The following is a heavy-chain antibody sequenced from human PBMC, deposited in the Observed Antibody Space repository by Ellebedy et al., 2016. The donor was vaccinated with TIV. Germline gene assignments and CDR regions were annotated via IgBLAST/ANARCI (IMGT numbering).Heavy chain of an antibody. D-gene: IGHD2-15*01. CDR3: AKVVKGSLDP. J-gene: IGHJ5*02. Sequence: GESLKISXAASGFSFSDSYMSWIRQAPGKGLEWVSYISSGGTTIHYADSVKGRFTISRDKAKNSLYLQMNSLRAEDTAVYYCAKVVKGSLDPWGQGTLVTVSS. CDR1: GFSFSDSY. CDR2: ISSGGTTI. V-gene: IGHV3-11*01.